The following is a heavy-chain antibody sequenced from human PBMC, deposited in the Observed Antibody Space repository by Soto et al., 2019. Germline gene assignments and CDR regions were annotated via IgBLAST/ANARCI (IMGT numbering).Heavy chain of an antibody. CDR3: ARLSGYDNYYYYYGMDV. CDR1: GYTLTELS. V-gene: IGHV1-24*01. D-gene: IGHD5-12*01. J-gene: IGHJ6*02. Sequence: ASVKVSCKVSGYTLTELSMHWVRQAPGKGLEWMGGFDPEDGETIYAQKFQGRVTMTRDTSTSTVYMELSSLRSEDTAVYYCARLSGYDNYYYYYGMDVWGQGTTVTVSS. CDR2: FDPEDGET.